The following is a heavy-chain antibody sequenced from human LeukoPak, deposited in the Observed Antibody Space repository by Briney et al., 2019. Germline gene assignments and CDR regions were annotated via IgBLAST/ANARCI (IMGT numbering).Heavy chain of an antibody. V-gene: IGHV3-53*04. CDR1: GFTVSSNY. CDR2: IYSGGST. CDR3: ARALFYYDSSGYYFDY. J-gene: IGHJ4*02. D-gene: IGHD3-22*01. Sequence: PGGSLRLSCAASGFTVSSNYMSWVRQAPGKGLEWVSFIYSGGSTYYADSVKCRFTISRNNSQNTLYLQMNSLRAEATAVYYCARALFYYDSSGYYFDYWGQGTLVTVSS.